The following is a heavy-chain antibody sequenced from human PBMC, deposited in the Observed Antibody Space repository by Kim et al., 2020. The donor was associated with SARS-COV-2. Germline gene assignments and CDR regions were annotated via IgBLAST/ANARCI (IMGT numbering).Heavy chain of an antibody. CDR3: AKDGVTSTTRTDSLDI. V-gene: IGHV3-23*01. D-gene: IGHD3-16*01. CDR1: GFTFRTYA. CDR2: ISGSGATT. J-gene: IGHJ3*02. Sequence: GGSLRLSCATSGFTFRTYAMSWVRQAPGKGLEWLSAISGSGATTHYADSVKGRFTISRDNSMNTLSLQMTSLRVEDTALYYCAKDGVTSTTRTDSLDIWGQGTMVTVSS.